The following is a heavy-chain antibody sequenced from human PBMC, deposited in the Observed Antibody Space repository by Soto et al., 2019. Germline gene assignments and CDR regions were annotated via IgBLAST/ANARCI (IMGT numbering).Heavy chain of an antibody. V-gene: IGHV1-46*01. Sequence: PSVKVSGKPSRYTFTRYDMHWVRQAPGQGLEWMGIINPSGGSTSYAQKFQGRVTMSRDPYTSTVYMELSNLRSADTAVYYCARDRHYCSGTSCYLQYGMDVWG. CDR3: ARDRHYCSGTSCYLQYGMDV. CDR1: RYTFTRYD. J-gene: IGHJ6*02. D-gene: IGHD2-2*01. CDR2: INPSGGST.